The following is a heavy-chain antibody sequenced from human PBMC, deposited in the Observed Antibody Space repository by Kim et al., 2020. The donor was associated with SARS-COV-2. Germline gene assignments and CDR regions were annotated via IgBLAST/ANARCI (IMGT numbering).Heavy chain of an antibody. CDR2: ISGDGGST. CDR3: AKALFTDDYGDNYYYYGMDV. J-gene: IGHJ6*02. Sequence: GGSLRLSCAASGFTFDDYAMHWVRQAPGKGLEWVSLISGDGGSTYYADSVKGRFTISRDNSKNSLYLQMNSLRTEDTALYYCAKALFTDDYGDNYYYYGMDVWGQGTTVTVSS. CDR1: GFTFDDYA. V-gene: IGHV3-43*02. D-gene: IGHD4-17*01.